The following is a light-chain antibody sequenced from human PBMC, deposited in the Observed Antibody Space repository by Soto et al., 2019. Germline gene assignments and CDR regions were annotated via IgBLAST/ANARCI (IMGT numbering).Light chain of an antibody. J-gene: IGKJ5*01. CDR3: QQYDDLPIT. CDR1: QDIRDN. CDR2: DVS. Sequence: DIQMTQSPSSLFASVGDTVTITCQASQDIRDNLNWYHQKPGKAPKVLIYDVSELQTGVPSRFSGRGSGTDFTFTISSLQPDDSGTYYCQQYDDLPITFGQGTRLE. V-gene: IGKV1-33*01.